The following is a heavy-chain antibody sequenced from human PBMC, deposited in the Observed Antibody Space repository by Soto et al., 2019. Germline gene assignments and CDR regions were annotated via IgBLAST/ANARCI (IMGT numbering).Heavy chain of an antibody. D-gene: IGHD1-26*01. CDR1: GFTFSSYS. J-gene: IGHJ4*02. CDR2: ISSSSSYI. Sequence: GGSLRLSCAASGFTFSSYSMNWVRQAPGKGLEWVSSISSSSSYIYYADSVKGRFTISRDNAKNSLYLQMNSLRAEDTAVYYCARVGTSKWVSFDYWGQGTLVTVSS. V-gene: IGHV3-21*01. CDR3: ARVGTSKWVSFDY.